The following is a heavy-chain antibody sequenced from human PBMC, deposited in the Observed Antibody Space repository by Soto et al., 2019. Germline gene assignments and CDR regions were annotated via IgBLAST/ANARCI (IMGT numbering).Heavy chain of an antibody. V-gene: IGHV3-21*01. CDR1: GFIFSDFS. CDR2: IGSSGGYI. Sequence: PGGSLRLSCAVSGFIFSDFSMNWVRQAPGKGLEWVASIGSSGGYIFYADSVKGRFTISRDNAKKSLDLQISSLRAEDTAVYYCAREKKHQSLGGRFGMDVWGQGTTVTVSS. J-gene: IGHJ6*02. CDR3: AREKKHQSLGGRFGMDV. D-gene: IGHD2-2*01.